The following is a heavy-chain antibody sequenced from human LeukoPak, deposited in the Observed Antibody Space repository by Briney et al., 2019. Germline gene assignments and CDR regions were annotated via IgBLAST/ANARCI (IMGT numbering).Heavy chain of an antibody. CDR3: VREEDGVVDDAFDV. V-gene: IGHV4-4*07. CDR2: IYTSGST. D-gene: IGHD2-8*01. CDR1: GVSISSHY. J-gene: IGHJ3*01. Sequence: SETLSLTCSVSGVSISSHYWAWIRQPAGKGLEWIGRIYTSGSTNYNPSLKSRVTMSVDTSKNQFSLKLRSVTAADTAVYFCVREEDGVVDDAFDVWGPGTMVTVSS.